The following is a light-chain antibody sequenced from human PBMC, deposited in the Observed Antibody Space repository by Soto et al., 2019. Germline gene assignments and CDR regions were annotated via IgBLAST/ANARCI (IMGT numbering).Light chain of an antibody. J-gene: IGKJ1*01. V-gene: IGKV3-20*01. CDR3: QQYGGSPRT. Sequence: EIVLTQSPGTLSLSPGEGATLSFRASRSVGGTFLAWYQQKGGQAPRLLIHGASNRATGIPDRFSGSGSGTDFTLTISRLEPEDFAVYYCQQYGGSPRTFGQGTKVDIK. CDR2: GAS. CDR1: RSVGGTF.